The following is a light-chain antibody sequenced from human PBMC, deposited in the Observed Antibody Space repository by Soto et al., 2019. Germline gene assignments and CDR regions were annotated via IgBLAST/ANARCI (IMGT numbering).Light chain of an antibody. V-gene: IGKV3-15*01. J-gene: IGKJ1*01. CDR3: QQYNNWPWT. CDR1: QSISGA. Sequence: EIVMTQSPATLSVSPGGRATLSCRASQSISGALAWYQQKPGQAPRLLIYGASTTATSFPARFSGSGSGTDFTLTISSLQSEDFAGYYCQQYNNWPWTFGQGTKVEIK. CDR2: GAS.